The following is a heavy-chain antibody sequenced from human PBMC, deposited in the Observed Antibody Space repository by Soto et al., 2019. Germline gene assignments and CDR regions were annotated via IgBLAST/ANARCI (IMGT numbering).Heavy chain of an antibody. CDR3: ARPLVSSSWYGGNWFDP. V-gene: IGHV4-39*01. CDR2: IYYSGST. D-gene: IGHD6-13*01. CDR1: GGSISSSSYY. J-gene: IGHJ5*02. Sequence: QLQLQESGPGLVKPSETLSLTRTVSGGSISSSSYYWGWIRQPPGKGLEWIGSIYYSGSTYYNPSLKSRVTISVDTSKNQFSLKLSSVTAADTAVYYCARPLVSSSWYGGNWFDPWGQGTLVTVSS.